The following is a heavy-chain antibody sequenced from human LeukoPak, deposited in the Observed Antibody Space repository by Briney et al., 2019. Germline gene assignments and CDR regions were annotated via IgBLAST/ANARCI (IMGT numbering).Heavy chain of an antibody. V-gene: IGHV4-4*07. CDR2: IYTSGST. J-gene: IGHJ3*02. D-gene: IGHD5-18*01. CDR3: ASEPGGYSYGFDAFGI. Sequence: SETLSLTCTVSGGSISSYYWSWIRQPAGKGLEWIGRIYTSGSTNYNPSLKSRVTMSVDTSKNQFSLKLSSVTAADTAVYYCASEPGGYSYGFDAFGIWGQGTMVTVSS. CDR1: GGSISSYY.